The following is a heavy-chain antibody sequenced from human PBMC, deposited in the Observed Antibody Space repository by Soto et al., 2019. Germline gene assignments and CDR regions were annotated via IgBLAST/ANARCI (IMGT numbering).Heavy chain of an antibody. CDR1: GGSISSGGYS. CDR2: MYHSGST. CDR3: ARDKITGLFDY. V-gene: IGHV4-30-2*01. J-gene: IGHJ4*02. D-gene: IGHD2-8*02. Sequence: SETLSLTCAVSGGSISSGGYSWSWIRQPPGKGLEWIGYMYHSGSTYYNPSLKSRVTISVDKSKNQFSLKLTSVTSADTAVYYCARDKITGLFDYWGQGTLVTVSS.